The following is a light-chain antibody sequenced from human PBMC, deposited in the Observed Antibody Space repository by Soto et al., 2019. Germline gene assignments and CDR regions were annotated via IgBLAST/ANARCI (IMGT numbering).Light chain of an antibody. CDR1: QSVRTN. CDR3: QQYGSSPRT. CDR2: GAS. J-gene: IGKJ1*01. Sequence: EIVMTQYPDTLSVSPGETVTLSCRASQSVRTNLAWCQHKPGQAPRLLIYGASSRATGIPDRFSGSGSGTDFTLTISRLEPEDFAVYYCQQYGSSPRTFGQGTKVDIK. V-gene: IGKV3-20*01.